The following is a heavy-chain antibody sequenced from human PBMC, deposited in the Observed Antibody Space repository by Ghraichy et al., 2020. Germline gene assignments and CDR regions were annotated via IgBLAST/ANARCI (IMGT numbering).Heavy chain of an antibody. CDR1: GFTFSSYG. J-gene: IGHJ4*02. CDR2: ISYDGSNK. Sequence: LSLTCAASGFTFSSYGMHWVRQAPGKGLEWVAVISYDGSNKYYADSVKGRFTISRDNSKNTLYLQMNSLRAEDTAVYYCAKVHIGYSSGWSTPINDYWGQGTLVTVSS. V-gene: IGHV3-30*18. CDR3: AKVHIGYSSGWSTPINDY. D-gene: IGHD6-19*01.